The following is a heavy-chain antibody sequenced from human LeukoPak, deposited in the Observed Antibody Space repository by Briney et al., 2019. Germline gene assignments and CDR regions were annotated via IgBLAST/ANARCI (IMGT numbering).Heavy chain of an antibody. V-gene: IGHV3-21*01. Sequence: GGSLRLSCAASGFTFSSYSMNWVRQAPGKGLEWVSSISSSSSYIYYADSVKGRFTISRDNAKNSLYLQMNSLRAEDTAVYYCAKEISGDPTGGRFQHWGQGTLVTVSS. CDR2: ISSSSSYI. D-gene: IGHD2-21*02. CDR3: AKEISGDPTGGRFQH. CDR1: GFTFSSYS. J-gene: IGHJ1*01.